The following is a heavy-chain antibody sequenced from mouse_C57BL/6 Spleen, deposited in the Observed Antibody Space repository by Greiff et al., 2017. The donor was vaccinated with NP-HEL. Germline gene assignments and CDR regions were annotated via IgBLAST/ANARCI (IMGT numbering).Heavy chain of an antibody. Sequence: DVQLQESGPGLVKPSQSLSLTCSVTGYSITSGYYWNWIRQFPGNKLEWMGYISYDGSNNYNPSLKNRISITRDTYKNQFFLKLNSVTTEDTATYYCAFSSGPYYFDYWGQGTTLTVSS. CDR2: ISYDGSN. D-gene: IGHD3-2*02. CDR3: AFSSGPYYFDY. CDR1: GYSITSGYY. V-gene: IGHV3-6*01. J-gene: IGHJ2*01.